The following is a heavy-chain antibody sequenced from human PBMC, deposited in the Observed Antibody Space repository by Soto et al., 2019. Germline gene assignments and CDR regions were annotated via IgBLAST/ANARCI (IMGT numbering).Heavy chain of an antibody. CDR2: IIDSGAST. J-gene: IGHJ6*02. V-gene: IGHV3-23*01. CDR1: GFTFSSCA. Sequence: EVQLLESGGGLVQPGGSLRLSCAASGFTFSSCAMGWVRQAPGKGLEWVSDIIDSGASTYYADSVKGRFTISRDNSKSTLYLQMNSLRAEDTALYYCAKGRSYYYHYGVDVWGQGTTVTVSS. CDR3: AKGRSYYYHYGVDV.